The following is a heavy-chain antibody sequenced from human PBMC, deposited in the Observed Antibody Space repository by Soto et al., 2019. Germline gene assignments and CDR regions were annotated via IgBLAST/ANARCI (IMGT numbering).Heavy chain of an antibody. D-gene: IGHD5-18*01. V-gene: IGHV3-23*01. CDR3: AKGKGYSDGPQDY. CDR2: ISSTGGST. J-gene: IGHJ4*01. CDR1: GFILSNYA. Sequence: EVQLLESGGGLVQPGGSLRLSCAASGFILSNYAMSWVRQAPGKGLEWVSAISSTGGSTYYADSVKGRFTISRDISKNTLYLQMNSLRAGDTAIYYCAKGKGYSDGPQDYWGHGTLVTVSS.